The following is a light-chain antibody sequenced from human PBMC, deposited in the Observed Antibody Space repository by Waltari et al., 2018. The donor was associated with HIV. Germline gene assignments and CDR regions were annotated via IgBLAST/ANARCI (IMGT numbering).Light chain of an antibody. Sequence: QSVLTQPPSASGTPGQTVTISCSGSNSNIGNNYVYWYQQFSGMSPNLLIFRNDHRPPGVPDRFSGSKSGTSASLAVSGLRSEDEADYFCSSSDDGLRQYVFGGGTRLTV. CDR1: NSNIGNNY. CDR3: SSSDDGLRQYV. CDR2: RND. J-gene: IGLJ6*01. V-gene: IGLV1-47*01.